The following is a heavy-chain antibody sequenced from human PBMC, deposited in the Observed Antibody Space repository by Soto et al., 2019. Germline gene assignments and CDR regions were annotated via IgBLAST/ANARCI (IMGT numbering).Heavy chain of an antibody. Sequence: QVQLVESGGGVVQPGRSLRLSCAASGFTLSGNDMHWVRQAPGKGPEWVAVMSYDGSNQYYGESVKGRFTISRDTSKSTLYLQMNSLRTEDTAVYYCAKGGWYSSSSPSDCWGQGTLVTVSS. CDR2: MSYDGSNQ. D-gene: IGHD6-6*01. J-gene: IGHJ4*02. CDR1: GFTLSGND. CDR3: AKGGWYSSSSPSDC. V-gene: IGHV3-30*18.